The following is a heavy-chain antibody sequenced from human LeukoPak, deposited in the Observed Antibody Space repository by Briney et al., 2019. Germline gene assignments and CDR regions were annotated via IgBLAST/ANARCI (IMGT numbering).Heavy chain of an antibody. CDR2: IYHSGST. D-gene: IGHD6-13*01. J-gene: IGHJ3*02. CDR1: GGSISSGGYS. V-gene: IGHV4-30-2*01. CDR3: ARRDVRWYSGHAFDI. Sequence: SETLSLTCAVSGGSISSGGYSWSWIRQPPGKGLEWIGYIYHSGSTYYNPSLKSRVTISVDRSKNQFSLKLSSVTAADTAVYYCARRDVRWYSGHAFDIWGQGTMVTVSS.